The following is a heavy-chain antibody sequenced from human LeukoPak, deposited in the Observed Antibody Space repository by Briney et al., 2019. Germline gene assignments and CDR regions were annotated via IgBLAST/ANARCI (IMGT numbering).Heavy chain of an antibody. J-gene: IGHJ6*03. CDR2: IKSKTDGGTT. Sequence: GGSLRLSCAASGFTFSNAWMNWVRQAPGKGLEWVGRIKSKTDGGTTDYAAPVKGRFTISRDDSKNTLYLQMNSLKTEDTAVYYCTTMLGSLRAYYYYYYMDVWGKGTTVTVSS. D-gene: IGHD2-8*01. V-gene: IGHV3-15*01. CDR3: TTMLGSLRAYYYYYYMDV. CDR1: GFTFSNAW.